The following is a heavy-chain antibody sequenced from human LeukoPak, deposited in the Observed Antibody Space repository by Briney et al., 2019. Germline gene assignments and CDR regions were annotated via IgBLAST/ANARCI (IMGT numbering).Heavy chain of an antibody. D-gene: IGHD2-2*01. J-gene: IGHJ6*02. CDR1: GFTFSTYG. Sequence: GRSLRLSCAASGFTFSTYGMHWVRQALGKGLEWVAVIWYDGSNKYYADSMKGRFTISRDNSKNTLFLQMNSLRAEDTAVYYCARDPLVGSVAVVPAARTPYYGMDVWGQGTTVTVSS. CDR3: ARDPLVGSVAVVPAARTPYYGMDV. CDR2: IWYDGSNK. V-gene: IGHV3-33*01.